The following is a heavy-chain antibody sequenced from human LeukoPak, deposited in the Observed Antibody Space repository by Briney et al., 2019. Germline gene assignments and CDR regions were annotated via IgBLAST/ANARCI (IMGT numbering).Heavy chain of an antibody. V-gene: IGHV1-18*01. D-gene: IGHD6-25*01. CDR3: ARDPSNSSGWRAWGDY. CDR1: GYTFIHHG. J-gene: IGHJ4*02. CDR2: ISAYNGDT. Sequence: ASVKVSCKASGYTFIHHGINWVRQAPGQGLEWMGWISAYNGDTKYAQKFQGRVTMTTDTSTSTAYLELRSLRSDDTAVYYCARDPSNSSGWRAWGDYWGQGILVTVSS.